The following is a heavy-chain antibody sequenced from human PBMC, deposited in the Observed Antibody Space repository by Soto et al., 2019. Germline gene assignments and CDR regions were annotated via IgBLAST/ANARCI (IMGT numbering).Heavy chain of an antibody. Sequence: VQVEQSGAEVKKPGSSVKVSCKASGDTFSSYGFTWVRQAPGQGLEWMGGIIPILRTANYAQKFKGRVTITADDSTSTAYMELTSLSSEDTAVYYCARALVATNAFDYWGQGILVTVSS. CDR2: IIPILRTA. V-gene: IGHV1-69*11. CDR1: GDTFSSYG. J-gene: IGHJ4*02. CDR3: ARALVATNAFDY. D-gene: IGHD5-12*01.